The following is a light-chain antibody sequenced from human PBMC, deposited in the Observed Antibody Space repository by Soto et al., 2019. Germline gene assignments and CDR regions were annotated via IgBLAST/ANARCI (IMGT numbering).Light chain of an antibody. CDR1: SSNIGNRD. CDR2: DSY. CDR3: GVWDTSLSAGV. Sequence: QSVLTQPPSVSAAPGQKVTISCYESSSNIGNRDVSWYQQLPGTAPKLLIYDSYKRPSGIPDRFSGSKSGTSATLAITGLQTRDEADYYCGVWDTSLSAGVFGGGTKLTVL. J-gene: IGLJ2*01. V-gene: IGLV1-51*01.